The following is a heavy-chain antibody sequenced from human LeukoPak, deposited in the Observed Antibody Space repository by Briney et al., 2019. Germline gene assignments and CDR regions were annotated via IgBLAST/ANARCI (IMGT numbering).Heavy chain of an antibody. Sequence: GGSLRLSCATSGFTFSSYAMSWVRQAPGKGLEWVSAMSGSGGSTYYADSVKGRFTISRDNSKNTLYLQMNSLRAEGTAVYYCAKDSSGWYSLDYWGQGTLVTVSS. J-gene: IGHJ4*02. CDR1: GFTFSSYA. D-gene: IGHD6-19*01. V-gene: IGHV3-23*01. CDR2: MSGSGGST. CDR3: AKDSSGWYSLDY.